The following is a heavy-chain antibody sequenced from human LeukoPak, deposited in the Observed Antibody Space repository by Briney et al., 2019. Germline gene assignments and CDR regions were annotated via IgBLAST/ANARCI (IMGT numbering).Heavy chain of an antibody. J-gene: IGHJ4*02. D-gene: IGHD3-16*01. CDR3: ARVGAPGGLRPYHYYY. CDR2: IDPASGIT. CDR1: GYIFSDYW. Sequence: ASVTVSCKASGYIFSDYWMHWVRQAPGRGLECLGWIDPASGITNQPQKFQGRITVTRDTSASTVYMDLTGLTTDDTALYYCARVGAPGGLRPYHYYYWGQGTLVTVSS. V-gene: IGHV1-2*02.